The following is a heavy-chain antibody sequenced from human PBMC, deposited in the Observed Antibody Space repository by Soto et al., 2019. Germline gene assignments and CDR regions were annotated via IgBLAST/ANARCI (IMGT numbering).Heavy chain of an antibody. D-gene: IGHD6-13*01. CDR3: ARHGIAADTNWFDP. V-gene: IGHV4-39*01. CDR2: IYYSGST. J-gene: IGHJ5*02. CDR1: GGSISSSSYY. Sequence: SETLSLTCTVSGGSISSSSYYWGWIRQPPGKGLEWIGSIYYSGSTYYNPSPKSRVTISVDPSKNQFSLKLSSVTAADTAVYYCARHGIAADTNWFDPWGQGTLVT.